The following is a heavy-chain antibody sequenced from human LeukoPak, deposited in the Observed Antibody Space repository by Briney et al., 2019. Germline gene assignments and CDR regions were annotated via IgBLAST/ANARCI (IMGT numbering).Heavy chain of an antibody. J-gene: IGHJ6*03. Sequence: GGSLRLSCAASGFTFDDYAMHWVRQAPGKGLEWVSGISWNSGSIGYADSVKGRFTISRDNSKNTLYLQMNSLRAEDTAVYYCAKDGGGCSSTSCYYYYYMDVWGKGTTVTVSS. CDR2: ISWNSGSI. CDR3: AKDGGGCSSTSCYYYYYMDV. CDR1: GFTFDDYA. D-gene: IGHD2-2*01. V-gene: IGHV3-9*01.